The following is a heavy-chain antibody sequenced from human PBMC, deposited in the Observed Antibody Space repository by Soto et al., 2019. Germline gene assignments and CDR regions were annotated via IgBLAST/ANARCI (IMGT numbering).Heavy chain of an antibody. Sequence: GGSLRLSCVASGLTFSTHWMHWVRQAPGKGLVWVSRINSDESTTEYADSVKGRFIISRDNANNTLYLQMHSLRAEDKAVYYCAWDYQLVWESHYYYALDDWGQGTTVTVSS. CDR1: GLTFSTHW. CDR2: INSDESTT. D-gene: IGHD6-13*01. CDR3: AWDYQLVWESHYYYALDD. J-gene: IGHJ6*02. V-gene: IGHV3-74*03.